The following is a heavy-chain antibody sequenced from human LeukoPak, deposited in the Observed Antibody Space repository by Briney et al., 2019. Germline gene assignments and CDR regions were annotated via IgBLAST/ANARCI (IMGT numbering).Heavy chain of an antibody. Sequence: GGSLRLSCAASGFTFNNYWMSWVRQAPGKGLEWVANIKQDGSEKYYVDSVKGRFTISRDNAKNSLYLQMNSLRAEDTAVYYCARAASVYDSSGYYAFDIWGQGTMVTVSS. CDR1: GFTFNNYW. J-gene: IGHJ3*02. V-gene: IGHV3-7*01. D-gene: IGHD3-22*01. CDR2: IKQDGSEK. CDR3: ARAASVYDSSGYYAFDI.